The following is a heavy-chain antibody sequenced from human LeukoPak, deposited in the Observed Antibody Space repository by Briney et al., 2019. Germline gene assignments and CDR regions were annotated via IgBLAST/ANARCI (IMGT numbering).Heavy chain of an antibody. CDR3: VRSLDY. CDR2: ITGSGGFT. Sequence: GGSLRLSCAASGFLFSTYAMNRVRQAPGKGLEWVSVITGSGGFTQYADSVKGRFTISRDNSKNTVYLQMNSLRVEDTALYYCVRSLDYWGQGTLVTVSS. J-gene: IGHJ4*02. V-gene: IGHV3-23*01. CDR1: GFLFSTYA.